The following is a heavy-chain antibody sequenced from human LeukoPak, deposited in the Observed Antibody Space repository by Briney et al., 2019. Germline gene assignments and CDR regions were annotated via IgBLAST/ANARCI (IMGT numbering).Heavy chain of an antibody. D-gene: IGHD4-17*01. V-gene: IGHV4-59*08. CDR2: IYNSGRT. CDR1: GGSVSSHH. CDR3: ARHGDYGDFADY. J-gene: IGHJ4*02. Sequence: SETLSLTCTVSGGSVSSHHCSWIRQPPGEGLEWVGNIYNSGRTNYNPSLMSRVTVSVDTSKNQLSLKLTSVTAADTAVYYCARHGDYGDFADYWGQGTLVTVSS.